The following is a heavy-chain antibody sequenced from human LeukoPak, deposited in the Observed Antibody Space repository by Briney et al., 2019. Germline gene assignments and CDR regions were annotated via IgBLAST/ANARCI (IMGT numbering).Heavy chain of an antibody. CDR1: GFTFSSYA. V-gene: IGHV3-23*01. CDR2: ITGSGGST. CDR3: AKSSLKYYFDS. J-gene: IGHJ4*02. D-gene: IGHD6-6*01. Sequence: PGGPLRLSCAAPGFTFSSYAMNCVRQAPGKGLEWVSIITGSGGSTYYADSVKGRFTISRDNSKNTLYLQVNSLRAEDTAIYYCAKSSLKYYFDSWGQGTLVTVSS.